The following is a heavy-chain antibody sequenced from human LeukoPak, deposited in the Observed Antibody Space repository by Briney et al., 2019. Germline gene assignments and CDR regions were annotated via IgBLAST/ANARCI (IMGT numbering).Heavy chain of an antibody. V-gene: IGHV3-30*18. J-gene: IGHJ6*02. Sequence: PGRSLRLSCAASGFIFNSYGFHWVRQAPGKGLEWVAVISHDGSNKYYADSVKGRFIISRDSSKNTLYLQMNSLRAEDTAVYYCAKDTSRYSSNYGMDVWGQGTTVTVSS. CDR3: AKDTSRYSSNYGMDV. CDR1: GFIFNSYG. CDR2: ISHDGSNK. D-gene: IGHD6-19*01.